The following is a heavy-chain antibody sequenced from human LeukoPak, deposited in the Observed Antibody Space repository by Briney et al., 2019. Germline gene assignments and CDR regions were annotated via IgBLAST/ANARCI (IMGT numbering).Heavy chain of an antibody. CDR2: IFSASRI. CDR3: AKLWEHDYGDY. CDR1: GFTVSSNY. Sequence: GGSLRLSCAASGFTVSSNYMSWVRQAPGKGLEWGSVIFSASRIFYADSVKGRFTISRDTSKNTLYLQMNSLRAEDTAVYYCAKLWEHDYGDYWGQGTLVTVSS. V-gene: IGHV3-53*01. D-gene: IGHD1/OR15-1a*01. J-gene: IGHJ4*02.